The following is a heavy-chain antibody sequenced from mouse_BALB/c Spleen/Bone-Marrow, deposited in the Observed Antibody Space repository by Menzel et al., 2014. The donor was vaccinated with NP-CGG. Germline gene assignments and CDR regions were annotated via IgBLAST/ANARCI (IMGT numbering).Heavy chain of an antibody. D-gene: IGHD3-3*01. CDR2: ISSDSRTV. Sequence: EVMLVESGGGLVQPGGSRKLSCAASGFTFSSFGMHWVRQAPEKGLEWVAYISSDSRTVFYADTVKGRFTISRDNPKNTLFLQMTSLRSEDTAMYYCTRSRGNWDDFDYWGQGTTLTVSS. CDR1: GFTFSSFG. CDR3: TRSRGNWDDFDY. J-gene: IGHJ2*01. V-gene: IGHV5-17*02.